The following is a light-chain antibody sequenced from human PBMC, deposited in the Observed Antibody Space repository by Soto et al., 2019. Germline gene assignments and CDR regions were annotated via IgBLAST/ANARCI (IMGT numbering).Light chain of an antibody. CDR1: QSLTTRY. CDR2: GAS. CDR3: QQYGSSPT. V-gene: IGKV3-20*01. Sequence: IVLTQSPGTLSLFPGERATLSCRASQSLTTRYLAWYQHKPGQAPRLLIYGASSRPTGIPERFSGSGSGTDFPLTISRLEPEEFAVYACQQYGSSPTFGQGTRLEMK. J-gene: IGKJ5*01.